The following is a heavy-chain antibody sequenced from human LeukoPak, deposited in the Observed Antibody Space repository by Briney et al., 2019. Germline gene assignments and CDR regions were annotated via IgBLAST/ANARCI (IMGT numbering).Heavy chain of an antibody. D-gene: IGHD2-2*01. CDR1: GFTFSSYA. J-gene: IGHJ4*02. V-gene: IGHV3-23*01. CDR2: ISGSGGST. Sequence: QPGGSLRLSCAASGFTFSSYAMSWVRQAPGKGLEWVSAISGSGGSTYYADSVKGRFTISRDNSKNTLYLQMNSLRTEDTAVYYCAKAGASTIRYYFDYWGQGTLVTVSS. CDR3: AKAGASTIRYYFDY.